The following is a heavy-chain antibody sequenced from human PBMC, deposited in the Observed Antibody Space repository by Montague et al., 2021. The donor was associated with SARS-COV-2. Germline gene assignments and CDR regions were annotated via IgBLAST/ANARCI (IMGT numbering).Heavy chain of an antibody. Sequence: TLSLTCTVSGGSIRSSDNYWSWLRQPPGKGLEWIGYIYSSGTTYYNPSLRSRVTISVDTSKKQFSLKLSSVTAADTAVYYCARGIYGLPETTDAFDIWGQGTMVSVSS. CDR1: GGSIRSSDNY. J-gene: IGHJ3*02. V-gene: IGHV4-31*03. CDR2: IYSSGTT. CDR3: ARGIYGLPETTDAFDI. D-gene: IGHD3-10*01.